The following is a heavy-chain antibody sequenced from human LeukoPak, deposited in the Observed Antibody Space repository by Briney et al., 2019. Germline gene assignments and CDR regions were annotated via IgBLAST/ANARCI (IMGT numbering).Heavy chain of an antibody. D-gene: IGHD3-10*01. CDR2: IYSGGST. CDR1: GFTVSSNY. Sequence: GGSLRLSCAASGFTVSSNYMSWVRQAPGKGLEWVSVIYSGGSTYYADSVKGRFTISRDNSKNTLYLQMSSLRAEDTAVYYCARDRTGYGSGSYGGYFDYWGQGTLVTVSS. V-gene: IGHV3-53*01. J-gene: IGHJ4*02. CDR3: ARDRTGYGSGSYGGYFDY.